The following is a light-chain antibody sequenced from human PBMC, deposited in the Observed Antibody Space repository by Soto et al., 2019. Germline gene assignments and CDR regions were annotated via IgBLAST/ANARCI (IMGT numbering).Light chain of an antibody. CDR2: GAS. Sequence: EIALTQSPGTLSLSPGERATLSCRASPSVSSSYLAWYQQKPGQAPRLLIYGASSRATGIPDRFSGSGSGTDFTLTISRLEPEDFAVYYCQQYGSSPWTFGQGTKVHI. J-gene: IGKJ1*01. V-gene: IGKV3-20*01. CDR1: PSVSSSY. CDR3: QQYGSSPWT.